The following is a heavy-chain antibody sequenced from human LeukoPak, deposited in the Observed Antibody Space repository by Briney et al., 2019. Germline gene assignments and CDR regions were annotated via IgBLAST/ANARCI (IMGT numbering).Heavy chain of an antibody. J-gene: IGHJ4*02. D-gene: IGHD3-3*01. CDR2: IKQDGSEK. V-gene: IGHV3-7*01. Sequence: GGSLRLSCAASGFTFSSYWMSWVRQAPGKGLEWVANIKQDGSEKYYVDSVKGRFTISRDNAKNSLYLQMDSLRAEDTAVYYCARESNYDFWSGYYVVGWGQGTLVTVSS. CDR3: ARESNYDFWSGYYVVG. CDR1: GFTFSSYW.